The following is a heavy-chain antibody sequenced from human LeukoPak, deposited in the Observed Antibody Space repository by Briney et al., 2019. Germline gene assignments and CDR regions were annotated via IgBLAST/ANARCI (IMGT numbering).Heavy chain of an antibody. Sequence: GGSLRLSCAASGFTFSSYAMSWVRQAPGKGLEWVSAISGSGGSTYYADSVKGRFTISRDNSKNTLYLQMNSLRAEDTAVYYCARAGYCSSTSCYTTYYYYGMDVWGQGTTATVSS. D-gene: IGHD2-2*02. V-gene: IGHV3-23*01. CDR2: ISGSGGST. J-gene: IGHJ6*02. CDR1: GFTFSSYA. CDR3: ARAGYCSSTSCYTTYYYYGMDV.